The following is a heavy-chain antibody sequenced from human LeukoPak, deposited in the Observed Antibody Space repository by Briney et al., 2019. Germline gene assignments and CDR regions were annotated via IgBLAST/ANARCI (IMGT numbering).Heavy chain of an antibody. D-gene: IGHD7-27*01. CDR2: INSDGSST. J-gene: IGHJ4*02. CDR3: ARGSLWGSFDY. CDR1: GFTFSSYW. Sequence: PGGSLRLSCAASGFTFSSYWMYWVRQAPGKGLVWVSRINSDGSSTSYADSVKGRFTISRDNAKNTLYLQMNSPRAEDTAVYYCARGSLWGSFDYWGQGTLVTVSS. V-gene: IGHV3-74*01.